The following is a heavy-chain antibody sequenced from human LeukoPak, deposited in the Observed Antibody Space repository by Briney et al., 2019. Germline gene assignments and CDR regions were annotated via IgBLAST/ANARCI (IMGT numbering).Heavy chain of an antibody. CDR2: TKQDGSEK. CDR3: ASTFGLGAF. D-gene: IGHD3/OR15-3a*01. Sequence: PGGSVSLSCAASGFTFSRNWMSWVRQAPGKGLEGVANTKQDGSEKNHVDSVKGRFTISRDNAKDSLYLQMHSLNAEDTAVYSGASTFGLGAFWGQGTLVTVPS. V-gene: IGHV3-7*05. J-gene: IGHJ4*02. CDR1: GFTFSRNW.